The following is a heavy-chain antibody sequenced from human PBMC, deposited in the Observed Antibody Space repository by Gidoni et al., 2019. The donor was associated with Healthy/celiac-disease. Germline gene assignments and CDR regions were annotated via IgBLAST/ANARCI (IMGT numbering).Heavy chain of an antibody. J-gene: IGHJ6*02. CDR2: IIPIFGTA. D-gene: IGHD6-13*01. V-gene: IGHV1-69*01. Sequence: QVQLVQSGAEVKKPGSSVKVSCKASGGTFSSYAISWVRQAPGQGLEWMGGIIPIFGTANYAQKFQGRVTITADESTSTAYMELSSLRSEDTAVYYCARDQGEQLVEYYYYYGMDVWGQGTTVTVSS. CDR1: GGTFSSYA. CDR3: ARDQGEQLVEYYYYYGMDV.